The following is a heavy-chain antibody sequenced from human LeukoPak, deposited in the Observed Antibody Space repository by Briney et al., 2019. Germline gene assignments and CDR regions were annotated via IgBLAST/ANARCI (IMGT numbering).Heavy chain of an antibody. CDR2: INHSGST. Sequence: SETLSLTCAVYGGSFSGYYWSWIRQPPGKGLEWIGEINHSGSTNYNPSLKSQVTISVDTFKNQFSLKLSSVTAADTAVYYCARVKFRGSRPFDYWGQGTLVTVSP. J-gene: IGHJ4*02. CDR3: ARVKFRGSRPFDY. V-gene: IGHV4-34*01. CDR1: GGSFSGYY. D-gene: IGHD3-10*01.